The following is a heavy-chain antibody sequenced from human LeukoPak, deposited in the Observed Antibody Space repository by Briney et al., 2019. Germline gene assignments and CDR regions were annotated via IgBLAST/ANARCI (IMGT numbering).Heavy chain of an antibody. V-gene: IGHV4-39*07. Sequence: PSETLSLTCTVSGGSISSSLYYWGWIRQPPGKGLEWIGSIYNSGGTYYNPSLQSRVTISVDTSKRQFSLKVNSMTAADTAVYYCAKSTGLQMQYDFWSGYAFDMWGQGTIVTVSS. CDR1: GGSISSSLYY. J-gene: IGHJ3*02. CDR3: AKSTGLQMQYDFWSGYAFDM. D-gene: IGHD3/OR15-3a*01. CDR2: IYNSGGT.